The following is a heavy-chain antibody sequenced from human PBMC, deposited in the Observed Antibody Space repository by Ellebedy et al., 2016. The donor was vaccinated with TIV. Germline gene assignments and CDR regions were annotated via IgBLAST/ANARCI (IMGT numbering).Heavy chain of an antibody. CDR1: GGTFSSYA. CDR2: IIGMFGTT. CDR3: ARHSGYHATSHLSH. V-gene: IGHV1-69*13. J-gene: IGHJ4*02. Sequence: SVKVSCKASGGTFSSYAISWVRQVPGQGLEWMGGIIGMFGTTSYAQKFLGRVGITADEFTSTAYMELSSLRFEDTAVYYCARHSGYHATSHLSHWGQGTLVTVSP. D-gene: IGHD5-12*01.